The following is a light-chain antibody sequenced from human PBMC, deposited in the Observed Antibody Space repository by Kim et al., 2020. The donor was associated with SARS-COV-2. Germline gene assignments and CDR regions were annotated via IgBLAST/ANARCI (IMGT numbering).Light chain of an antibody. V-gene: IGKV1-9*01. CDR2: AAS. J-gene: IGKJ2*02. CDR3: QQLNSYPPGT. Sequence: DIQLTQSPSFLSASVGYRVTITCRASQGISSYLAWYQQKPGKAPKLLIYAASTLQSGVPSRFSGSGSGTEFTLTISSLQPEDFATYYCQQLNSYPPGTFGQGTKLEI. CDR1: QGISSY.